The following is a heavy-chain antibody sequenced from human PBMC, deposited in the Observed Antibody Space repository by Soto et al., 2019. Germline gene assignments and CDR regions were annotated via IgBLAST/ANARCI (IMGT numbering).Heavy chain of an antibody. D-gene: IGHD5-12*01. CDR1: GGSIHNNYYY. J-gene: IGHJ4*02. CDR2: ISYSGTT. Sequence: SETLSLTCTVSGGSIHNNYYYWGWVRQPPGKGLEWIASISYSGTTYYNPSLKSRVTISVDTSTNQFSLKLTSVTAADTAVYYCAHRPHGYNSDYWGQGTLVTVS. CDR3: AHRPHGYNSDY. V-gene: IGHV4-39*07.